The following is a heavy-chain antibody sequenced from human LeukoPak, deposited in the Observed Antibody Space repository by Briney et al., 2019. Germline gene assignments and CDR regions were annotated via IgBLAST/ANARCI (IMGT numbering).Heavy chain of an antibody. J-gene: IGHJ3*02. Sequence: SETLSLTCTVSGYSISSGYYWGWIRQPPGKGLEWIGEINHSGSTNYNPSLKSRVTISVDTSKNQFSLKLSSVTAADTAVYYCVMWFGEFSTYDAFDIWGQGTMVTVSS. V-gene: IGHV4-38-2*02. CDR2: INHSGST. CDR1: GYSISSGYY. CDR3: VMWFGEFSTYDAFDI. D-gene: IGHD3-10*01.